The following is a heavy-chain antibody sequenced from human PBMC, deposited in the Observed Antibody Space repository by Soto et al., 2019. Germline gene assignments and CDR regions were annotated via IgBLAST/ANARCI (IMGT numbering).Heavy chain of an antibody. V-gene: IGHV3-21*01. CDR1: GFTFSSYS. Sequence: VGSLRLSCAASGFTFSSYSMNWVRQAPGKGLEWVSSISSSSSYIYYADSVKGRFTISRDNAKNSLYLQMNSLRAEDTAVYYCARESYSNYGNWFDPWGQRTLVTVSS. CDR3: ARESYSNYGNWFDP. D-gene: IGHD4-4*01. CDR2: ISSSSSYI. J-gene: IGHJ5*02.